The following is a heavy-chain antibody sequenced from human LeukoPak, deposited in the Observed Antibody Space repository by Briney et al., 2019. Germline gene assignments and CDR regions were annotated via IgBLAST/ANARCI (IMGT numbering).Heavy chain of an antibody. D-gene: IGHD2-15*01. CDR2: ISAYNGNT. Sequence: VASVKVSCKASGYTFTSYGISWVRQAPGQGLEWMGWISAYNGNTNYAQKLQGRVTMTTDTSTSTAYMELRSLRSDDTAVYYCARMPYCSGGSCPYSDWFDPWGQGTLVTVPS. CDR1: GYTFTSYG. V-gene: IGHV1-18*01. J-gene: IGHJ5*02. CDR3: ARMPYCSGGSCPYSDWFDP.